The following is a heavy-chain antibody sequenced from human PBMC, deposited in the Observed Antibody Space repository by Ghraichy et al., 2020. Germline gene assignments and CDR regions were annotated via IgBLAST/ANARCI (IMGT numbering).Heavy chain of an antibody. J-gene: IGHJ4*02. CDR2: IYHSGST. D-gene: IGHD3-9*01. Sequence: TLYLTCAVSGGSISSDNWWSWVRQPPGKGLEWIGQIYHSGSTNYNPSLNSRVTISVDRSKNQFSLNLSSVTAADTAVYYCARDLGWLVSLDYWGQGNLVTVSP. CDR3: ARDLGWLVSLDY. V-gene: IGHV4-4*02. CDR1: GGSISSDNW.